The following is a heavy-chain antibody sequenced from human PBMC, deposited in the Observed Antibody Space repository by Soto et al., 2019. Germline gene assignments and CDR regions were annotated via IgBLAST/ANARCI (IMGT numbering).Heavy chain of an antibody. V-gene: IGHV3-73*01. J-gene: IGHJ4*02. CDR1: GFTFNIAA. D-gene: IGHD1-20*01. Sequence: LRLSCAASGFTFNIAAIHWVRQASGKGLEWVGLIRNKAYGYATAYAPSVKGRITVSRDDSKNMAFLEMNSLKTDDTALYYCVRDHNWAFDYWAPGTLVTVSS. CDR3: VRDHNWAFDY. CDR2: IRNKAYGYAT.